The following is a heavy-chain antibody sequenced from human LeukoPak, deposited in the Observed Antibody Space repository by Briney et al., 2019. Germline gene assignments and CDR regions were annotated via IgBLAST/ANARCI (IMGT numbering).Heavy chain of an antibody. CDR1: GFMFSDHW. CDR3: ARDLIMEPAYDAFDL. D-gene: IGHD1-1*01. V-gene: IGHV3-7*04. Sequence: GGSLRLSCAASGFMFSDHWMSWVRQAPGEGLEWVANMRGDGGDKYFADSVRGRFSISRDNAKNSLYLQMSSLTAEDTAIYYCARDLIMEPAYDAFDLWGHGTVVTVSS. J-gene: IGHJ3*01. CDR2: MRGDGGDK.